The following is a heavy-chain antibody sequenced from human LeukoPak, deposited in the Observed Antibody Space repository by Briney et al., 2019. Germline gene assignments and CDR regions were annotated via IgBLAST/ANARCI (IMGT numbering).Heavy chain of an antibody. V-gene: IGHV4-38-2*01. J-gene: IGHJ6*03. CDR1: GYSISNGYY. Sequence: PSETLSLTCAVSGYSISNGYYWVWIRQPPGRGLEWIGSLYHGDSAYYNTSLRSRVSMSVDTSKNQFSLTLSFVTAADTAVYYCARQHDSYYYYYIDVRGSGTTVTVSS. CDR2: LYHGDSA. CDR3: ARQHDSYYYYYIDV.